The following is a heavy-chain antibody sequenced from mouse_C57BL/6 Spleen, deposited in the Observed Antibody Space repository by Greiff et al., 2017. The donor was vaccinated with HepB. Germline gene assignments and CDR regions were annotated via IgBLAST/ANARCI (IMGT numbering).Heavy chain of an antibody. CDR3: ARRAGTEYFDV. D-gene: IGHD3-3*01. CDR2: ISSGSSTI. V-gene: IGHV5-17*01. CDR1: GFTFSDYG. Sequence: EVKLVESGGGLVKPGGSLKLSCAASGFTFSDYGMHWVRQAPEKGLEWVAYISSGSSTIYYADTVKGRFTISRDNAKNTLFLQMTSLRSEDTAMYYCARRAGTEYFDVWGTGTTVTVSS. J-gene: IGHJ1*03.